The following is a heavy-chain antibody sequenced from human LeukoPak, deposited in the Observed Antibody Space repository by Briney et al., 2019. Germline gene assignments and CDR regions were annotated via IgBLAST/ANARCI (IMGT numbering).Heavy chain of an antibody. D-gene: IGHD5-18*01. CDR1: GFTFSSYA. Sequence: GGSLRLSCAASGFTFSSYAMSWVRPAPREGLEWVSAICGSGDSTYYADSVKGRFTISRDNSKNTLYLQMNSLRAEDTAVYYCAKDRYTYGYWGQGTLVTVSS. CDR3: AKDRYTYGY. J-gene: IGHJ4*02. CDR2: ICGSGDST. V-gene: IGHV3-23*01.